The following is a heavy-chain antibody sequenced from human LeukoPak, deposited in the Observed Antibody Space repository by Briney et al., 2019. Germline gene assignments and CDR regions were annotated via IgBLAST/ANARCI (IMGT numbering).Heavy chain of an antibody. V-gene: IGHV3-7*01. CDR2: IKQDGSEN. CDR1: GFTFSSYW. Sequence: GGSLRLSCAASGFTFSSYWMSWVRQAPGKGLEWVANIKQDGSENYYVDSVEGRFTVSRDNARNSLFLQMNSLRAEDTAVYYCAREISSWYRTEGRFDPWGQGTLVTVSS. D-gene: IGHD6-13*01. CDR3: AREISSWYRTEGRFDP. J-gene: IGHJ5*02.